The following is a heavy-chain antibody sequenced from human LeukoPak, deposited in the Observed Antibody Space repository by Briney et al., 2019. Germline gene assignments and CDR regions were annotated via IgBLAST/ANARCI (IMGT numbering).Heavy chain of an antibody. J-gene: IGHJ5*02. Sequence: GGSLRLSCAASGFTFSDYYMSWIREAPGEGLGWGSYISSSGSTIYYADSVKGRFTISRDNAKNSLYLQMNSLRAEDTAVYYCARDRYSSSWYRFDPWGQGTLVTVSS. V-gene: IGHV3-11*01. CDR3: ARDRYSSSWYRFDP. CDR2: ISSSGSTI. D-gene: IGHD6-13*01. CDR1: GFTFSDYY.